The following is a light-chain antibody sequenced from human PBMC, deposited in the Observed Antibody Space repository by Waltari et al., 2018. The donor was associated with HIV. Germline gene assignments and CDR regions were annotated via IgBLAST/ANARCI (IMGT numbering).Light chain of an antibody. CDR3: QSFDSGLTAVV. Sequence: QSVLTQPPSVSGAPGQRVSISCTWSSSNLGAGFDAQWYQQLPGAAPRLLIYDNNNRPSGVPGRFSGSRSGTSASLAITGLQADDEADYYCQSFDSGLTAVVFGGGTKLTVL. CDR1: SSNLGAGFD. CDR2: DNN. V-gene: IGLV1-40*01. J-gene: IGLJ2*01.